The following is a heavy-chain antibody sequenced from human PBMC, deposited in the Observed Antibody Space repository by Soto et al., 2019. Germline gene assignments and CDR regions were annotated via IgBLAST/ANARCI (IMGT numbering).Heavy chain of an antibody. D-gene: IGHD5-18*01. CDR1: GFTFRNYA. V-gene: IGHV3-23*01. CDR2: IRASGDST. J-gene: IGHJ4*02. Sequence: EVQLLESGGGLVQPGGSLRLSCAASGFTFRNYAMTWVRQAPGKGLDWVSTIRASGDSTFYADSVKGRITISRDNSKNTGFLQMNTLEADDTAVYFCAKGGYTSFYDYWGQGILVTVSS. CDR3: AKGGYTSFYDY.